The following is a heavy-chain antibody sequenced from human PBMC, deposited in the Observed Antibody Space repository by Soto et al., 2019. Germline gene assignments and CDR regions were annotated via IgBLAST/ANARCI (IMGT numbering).Heavy chain of an antibody. CDR3: AREPTYYYDSSGYQPFDY. CDR1: GFTFSSYG. D-gene: IGHD3-22*01. Sequence: GGSLRLSCAASGFTFSSYGMHWVRQAPGKGLEWVAVIWYDGSNKYYADSVKGRFTISRDNSKNTLYLQMNSLRAEDTAVYYFAREPTYYYDSSGYQPFDYWGQGTLVTVSS. V-gene: IGHV3-33*01. CDR2: IWYDGSNK. J-gene: IGHJ4*02.